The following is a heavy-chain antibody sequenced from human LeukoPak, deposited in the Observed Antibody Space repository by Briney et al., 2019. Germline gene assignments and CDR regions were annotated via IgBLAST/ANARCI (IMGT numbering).Heavy chain of an antibody. J-gene: IGHJ4*02. CDR3: AKAVNSGWFSYSLSYFDY. D-gene: IGHD6-19*01. CDR1: GFTFSSYA. CDR2: ISGSGGST. Sequence: PPGGSLRLSCAASGFTFSSYAMSWVRQAPGKGLEWVSAISGSGGSTYYADSVKGRFTISRDNSKNTLYLQMNSLRAEDTAVYYCAKAVNSGWFSYSLSYFDYWGQGTLVTVSS. V-gene: IGHV3-23*01.